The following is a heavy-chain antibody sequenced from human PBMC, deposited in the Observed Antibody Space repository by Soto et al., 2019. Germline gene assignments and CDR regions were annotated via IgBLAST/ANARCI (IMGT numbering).Heavy chain of an antibody. CDR1: GFTFSSYA. D-gene: IGHD3-16*02. J-gene: IGHJ4*02. Sequence: GGSLRLSCAASGFTFSSYAMSWVRQAPGKGLEWVSAISGSGGSTYYADSVKGRFTISRDNSKNTLYLQMNSLRAEDTAVYYCARIPFDHVWGTDRYSPNFDYWGQGTQVTVSS. V-gene: IGHV3-23*01. CDR3: ARIPFDHVWGTDRYSPNFDY. CDR2: ISGSGGST.